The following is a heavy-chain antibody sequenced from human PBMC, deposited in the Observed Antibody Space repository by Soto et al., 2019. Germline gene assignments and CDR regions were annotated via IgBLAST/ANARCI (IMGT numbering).Heavy chain of an antibody. CDR3: ASRGAAAGVDY. Sequence: GGSLRISCAASGITFSSYWMHWVRQAPGKGLVWVSRINSDGSSTTYADSVKGRFTISRDNAKNTLYLQMNSLRAEDTAVYYCASRGAAAGVDYWGQGTVVTVSS. V-gene: IGHV3-74*01. CDR1: GITFSSYW. D-gene: IGHD6-13*01. J-gene: IGHJ4*02. CDR2: INSDGSST.